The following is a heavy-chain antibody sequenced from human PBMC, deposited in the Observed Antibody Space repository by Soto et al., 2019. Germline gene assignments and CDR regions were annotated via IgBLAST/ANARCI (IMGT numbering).Heavy chain of an antibody. V-gene: IGHV3-33*02. CDR3: WSPLHARYYYYGRDV. J-gene: IGHJ6*02. CDR1: GCTLSTYG. Sequence: WSPRQSCATAGCTLSTYGLPRVRHAPGKRPEWAAVRRNDGSNKDYAASAQGRLNSSSNNSTNTLYLHLNSLRADDTAVFYCWSPLHARYYYYGRDVWGQGTTVTVSS. CDR2: RRNDGSNK.